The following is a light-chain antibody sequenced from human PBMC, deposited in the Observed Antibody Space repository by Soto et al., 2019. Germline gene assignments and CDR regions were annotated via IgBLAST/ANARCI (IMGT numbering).Light chain of an antibody. CDR2: GSS. J-gene: IGKJ2*01. Sequence: EIVLTQSPGTLSLSPGERATLSCRASQSVSSNYLAWYQQKPGKAPRLLIYGSSSRATGIPDRFSGGGPGTDFTLTISRLQAEDFAVYFCQQYGSSPPFTFGQGTKVEIK. CDR3: QQYGSSPPFT. CDR1: QSVSSNY. V-gene: IGKV3-20*01.